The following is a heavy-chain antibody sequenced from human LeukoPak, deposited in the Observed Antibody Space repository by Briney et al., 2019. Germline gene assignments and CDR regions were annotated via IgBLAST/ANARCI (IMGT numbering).Heavy chain of an antibody. CDR2: IYYSGST. V-gene: IGHV4-61*08. J-gene: IGHJ5*02. CDR1: GGSISSGDYY. CDR3: ARDTGATLNWFDP. Sequence: PSETLSLTCTVSGGSISSGDYYWSWIRQPPGKGLEWIGYIYYSGSTNYNPSLKSRVTISVDTSKNQFSLKLSSVTAADTAVYYCARDTGATLNWFDPWGQGTLVTVSS. D-gene: IGHD1-26*01.